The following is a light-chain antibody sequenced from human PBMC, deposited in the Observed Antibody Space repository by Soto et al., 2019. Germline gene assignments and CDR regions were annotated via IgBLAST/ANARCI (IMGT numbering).Light chain of an antibody. CDR3: QQYYSAPRT. Sequence: DIVMTQSPDSLAVSLGERATINCKSSQSVLYSSNNKNYLAWYQQKPGQPPKLLIYWVSTRESGVPDRFSGSGSGTDFTLTIRSLQAEDVAVYYCQQYYSAPRTFGQGSKVEIK. CDR1: QSVLYSSNNKNY. J-gene: IGKJ1*01. V-gene: IGKV4-1*01. CDR2: WVS.